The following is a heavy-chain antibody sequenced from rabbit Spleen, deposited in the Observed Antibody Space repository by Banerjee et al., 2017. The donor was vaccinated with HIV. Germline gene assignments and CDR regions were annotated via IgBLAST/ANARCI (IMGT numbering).Heavy chain of an antibody. CDR3: ARDTGTSFSTYGMDL. Sequence: QQLEESGGGLVQPGASLTLTCTASGFSFSSSYDVCWVRQAPEKGLEWIACVYTGNGKTYYASWAKGRFTISKTSSTTVTLQMTSLTAADTATYFCARDTGTSFSTYGMDLWGQGTLVTVS. CDR1: GFSFSSSYD. V-gene: IGHV1S40*01. J-gene: IGHJ6*01. D-gene: IGHD7-1*01. CDR2: VYTGNGKT.